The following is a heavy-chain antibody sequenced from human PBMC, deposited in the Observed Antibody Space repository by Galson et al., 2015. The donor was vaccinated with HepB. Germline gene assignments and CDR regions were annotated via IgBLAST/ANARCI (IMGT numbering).Heavy chain of an antibody. V-gene: IGHV3-48*01. Sequence: SLRLSCAASGFTFSTYSMYWVRQAPGKGLEWVSYLTRDSSTMYYADSVKGRFTISRDNAKNSLYLQMNGLRAEDTAVYYCARGSSGMAYFQFWGQGTLVTVSS. J-gene: IGHJ4*02. CDR2: LTRDSSTM. CDR3: ARGSSGMAYFQF. D-gene: IGHD6-13*01. CDR1: GFTFSTYS.